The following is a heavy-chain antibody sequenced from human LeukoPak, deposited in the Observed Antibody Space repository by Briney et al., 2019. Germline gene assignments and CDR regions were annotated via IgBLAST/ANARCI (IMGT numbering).Heavy chain of an antibody. J-gene: IGHJ1*01. V-gene: IGHV4-4*07. D-gene: IGHD1-26*01. CDR2: MYVSGTT. Sequence: SETLSLTCTVSGGSISDHYLSWIRQPAGKGLEWIGRMYVSGTTNYNPSLKSRVTISVDTSKNQFSLKLSSVTAADTAVYYCARGGGSYFFPEYFQHWGQGTLVTVSS. CDR3: ARGGGSYFFPEYFQH. CDR1: GGSISDHY.